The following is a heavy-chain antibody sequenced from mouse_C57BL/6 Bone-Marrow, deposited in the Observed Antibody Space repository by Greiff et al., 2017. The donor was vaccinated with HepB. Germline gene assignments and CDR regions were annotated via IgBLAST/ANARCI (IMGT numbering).Heavy chain of an antibody. V-gene: IGHV1-81*01. D-gene: IGHD1-1*01. CDR3: ARGYYGARFAY. CDR1: GYTFTSYG. Sequence: QVQLKESGAELARPGASVKLSCKASGYTFTSYGISWVKQRTGQGLEWIGEIYPRSGNTYYNEKFKGKATLTADKSSGTAYMELRSLTSEDSAVYFCARGYYGARFAYWGQGTLVTVSA. CDR2: IYPRSGNT. J-gene: IGHJ3*01.